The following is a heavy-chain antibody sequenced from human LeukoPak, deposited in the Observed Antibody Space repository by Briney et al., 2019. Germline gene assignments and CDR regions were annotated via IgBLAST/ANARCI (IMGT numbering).Heavy chain of an antibody. V-gene: IGHV3-74*01. D-gene: IGHD6-25*01. CDR1: GLTFISYW. CDR3: ERDRQRWALWDFDY. Sequence: GGSLRLSCAASGLTFISYWMHWVRQAPGKGLVWVSRINTDGSSTSYADSVKGRFTISRDNAKYTLYLQMNSLRAEDTAVYYCERDRQRWALWDFDYWGQGTLVTVSS. CDR2: INTDGSST. J-gene: IGHJ4*02.